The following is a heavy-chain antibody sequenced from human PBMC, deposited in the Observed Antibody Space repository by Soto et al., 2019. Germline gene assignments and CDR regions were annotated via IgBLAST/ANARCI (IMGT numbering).Heavy chain of an antibody. V-gene: IGHV1-18*04. J-gene: IGHJ4*02. CDR3: ASGLGSSLRYFDY. D-gene: IGHD5-12*01. CDR2: VSAYNGNT. Sequence: QVQLVQSGAEVKKPGASVKVSCKASGYTFTIYGISWVRQAPGQSLEWMGWVSAYNGNTNYAHKLQGRVTMTTGTTKRTAYMELSSLRSDDTAVYYCASGLGSSLRYFDYWGQGTLVTVSS. CDR1: GYTFTIYG.